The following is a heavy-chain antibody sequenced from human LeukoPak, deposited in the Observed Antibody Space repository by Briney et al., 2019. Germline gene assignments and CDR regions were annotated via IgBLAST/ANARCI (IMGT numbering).Heavy chain of an antibody. CDR1: GDSITSYN. CDR2: FSYSGST. CDR3: ARRFDS. Sequence: SETLSLTCTVSGDSITSYNWIWIRQPPGKGLEWIGYFSYSGSTNYNPSLESRVTISVDTSKNQFSLKLTSVTAADTAVYYCARRFDSWGQGTLVTVSS. V-gene: IGHV4-59*08. J-gene: IGHJ4*02.